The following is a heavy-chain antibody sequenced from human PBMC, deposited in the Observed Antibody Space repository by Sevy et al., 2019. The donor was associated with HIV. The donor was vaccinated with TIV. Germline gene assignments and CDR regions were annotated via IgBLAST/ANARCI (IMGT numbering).Heavy chain of an antibody. J-gene: IGHJ5*02. CDR2: IFPGDSET. D-gene: IGHD1-1*01. CDR3: ARKDMEENWFDP. CDR1: GYNFASYW. Sequence: GSLKISCQGSGYNFASYWIAWVRQMPGKGLEWMGIIFPGDSETSYSSSFQGQVTISADKSMQTAYLQWSSLKTSDTAIYYCARKDMEENWFDPWGQGTLVTVSS. V-gene: IGHV5-51*01.